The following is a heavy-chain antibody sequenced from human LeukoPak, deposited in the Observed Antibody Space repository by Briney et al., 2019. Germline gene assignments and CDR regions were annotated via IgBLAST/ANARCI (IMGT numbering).Heavy chain of an antibody. CDR1: GYTFTGYY. CDR3: ARVVDCSSTSCYNEADY. Sequence: ASVKVSCKASGYTFTGYYMHWVRQAPGQGLEWMGWINPNSGGTNYAQKFQGRVTMTRDTSISTAYMELSRLRSDDTAVYYCARVVDCSSTSCYNEADYWGQGTLVTVSS. D-gene: IGHD2-2*02. CDR2: INPNSGGT. V-gene: IGHV1-2*02. J-gene: IGHJ4*02.